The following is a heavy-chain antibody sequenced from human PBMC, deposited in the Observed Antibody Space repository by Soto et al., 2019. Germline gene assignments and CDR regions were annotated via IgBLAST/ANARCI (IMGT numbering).Heavy chain of an antibody. D-gene: IGHD4-17*01. CDR2: ISSSSSTI. J-gene: IGHJ4*02. CDR1: GFTFSSYS. Sequence: GGSLRLSCAASGFTFSSYSMNWVRQAPGKGLEWVSYISSSSSTIYYADSVKGRFTISRDNAKNSLYLQMNSLRAEDTAVYYCARDSPYYGDYLGYWGQGTLVTVSS. V-gene: IGHV3-48*04. CDR3: ARDSPYYGDYLGY.